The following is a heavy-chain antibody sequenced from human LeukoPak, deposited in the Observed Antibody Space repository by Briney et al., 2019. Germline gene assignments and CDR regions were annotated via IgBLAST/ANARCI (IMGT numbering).Heavy chain of an antibody. J-gene: IGHJ4*02. CDR1: GFTFSSYA. V-gene: IGHV3-23*01. CDR2: ISGSGGST. D-gene: IGHD6-19*01. CDR3: ARDRWGSGWYVYDY. Sequence: PGGPLRLSCAASGFTFSSYAMSWVPQAPGKGLEWVSAISGSGGSTYYADSVKGRFTISRDNSKNTLYLQMNSLRAEDTAVYYCARDRWGSGWYVYDYWGQGTLVSVSS.